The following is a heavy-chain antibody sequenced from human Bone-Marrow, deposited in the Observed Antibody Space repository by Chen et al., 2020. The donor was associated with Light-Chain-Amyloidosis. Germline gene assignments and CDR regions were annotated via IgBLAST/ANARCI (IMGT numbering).Heavy chain of an antibody. D-gene: IGHD3-22*01. CDR3: ARGGYYYDSSGYQPPGFSWGYYYYYGMDG. Sequence: GFTFSSYAMHWVRQAPGKGLAWVAVISYDGSNKYYAESVKGRFTISRDNSKNTLYLQMNSLRAEDTAVYYCARGGYYYDSSGYQPPGFSWGYYYYYGMDGWGQGTTVTVSS. J-gene: IGHJ6*02. CDR2: ISYDGSNK. CDR1: GFTFSSYA. V-gene: IGHV3-30-3*01.